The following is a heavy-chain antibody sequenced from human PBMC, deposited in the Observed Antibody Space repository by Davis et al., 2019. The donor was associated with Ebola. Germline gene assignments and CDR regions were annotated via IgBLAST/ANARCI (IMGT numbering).Heavy chain of an antibody. CDR2: IKSKTDGGTT. CDR1: GFTFSNAW. J-gene: IGHJ4*02. V-gene: IGHV3-15*01. CDR3: TTDRLFFSYYDILTGYQSFDY. Sequence: GGSLRLSCAASGFTFSNAWMSWVRQAPGKGLEWVGRIKSKTDGGTTDYAAPVKGRFTISRDDSKNTLYLQMNSLKTEDTAVYYCTTDRLFFSYYDILTGYQSFDYWGQGTLVTVSS. D-gene: IGHD3-9*01.